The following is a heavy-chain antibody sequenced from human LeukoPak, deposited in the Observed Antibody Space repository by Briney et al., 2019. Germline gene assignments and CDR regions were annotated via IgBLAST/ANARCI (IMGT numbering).Heavy chain of an antibody. Sequence: SETLSLTCTVSGDSISSHYWSWFRQPPGKGLEWLGYISYSGWTNYSPSLMSRLIILVDTSKNQFSRKLSSVTAADTAVYCCARGGVYNYGPIDYWGQGTLVTVSS. D-gene: IGHD5-18*01. CDR2: ISYSGWT. J-gene: IGHJ4*02. CDR1: GDSISSHY. CDR3: ARGGVYNYGPIDY. V-gene: IGHV4-59*11.